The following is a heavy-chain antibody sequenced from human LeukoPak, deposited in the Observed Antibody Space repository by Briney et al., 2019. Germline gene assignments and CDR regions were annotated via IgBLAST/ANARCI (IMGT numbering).Heavy chain of an antibody. J-gene: IGHJ4*02. V-gene: IGHV4-39*01. CDR2: IYYSGST. Sequence: SETLSLTCTVSGGSISGSSYYWGWIRQPPGKGLEWIGSIYYSGSTYYNPSLKSRVTISVDTSKNQFSLKLNSVTATDTVVYYCARHYGPWGQGTLVTASS. D-gene: IGHD3-10*01. CDR3: ARHYGP. CDR1: GGSISGSSYY.